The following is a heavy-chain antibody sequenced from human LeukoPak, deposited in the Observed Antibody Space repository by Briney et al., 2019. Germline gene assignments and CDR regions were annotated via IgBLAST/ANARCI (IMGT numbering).Heavy chain of an antibody. Sequence: GGSLRLSCAASGFTFSSYAMSWVRQAPGKGLEWVSAISGGGDSTYYADSVQGRFTIPRDNSKNTLYLQMNSLRAEDTAVYYGAKHEGYSYGLEYFDYWGQGTLVTVSS. CDR1: GFTFSSYA. CDR3: AKHEGYSYGLEYFDY. CDR2: ISGGGDST. J-gene: IGHJ4*02. D-gene: IGHD5-18*01. V-gene: IGHV3-23*01.